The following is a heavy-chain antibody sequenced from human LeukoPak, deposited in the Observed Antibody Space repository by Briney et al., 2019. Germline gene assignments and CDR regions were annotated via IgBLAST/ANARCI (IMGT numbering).Heavy chain of an antibody. Sequence: ASVKVSCKASGGTFSSYAISWLRQAPGQGLEWMGGIIPILGIANYAQKFQGRVTITADKSTSTAYMELSSLRSEDTAEYYCASEVGASFFDYWGQGTLVTVSS. CDR3: ASEVGASFFDY. D-gene: IGHD1-26*01. CDR1: GGTFSSYA. V-gene: IGHV1-69*10. CDR2: IIPILGIA. J-gene: IGHJ4*02.